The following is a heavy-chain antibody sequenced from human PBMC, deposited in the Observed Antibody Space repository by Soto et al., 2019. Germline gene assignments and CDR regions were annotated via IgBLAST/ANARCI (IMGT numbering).Heavy chain of an antibody. Sequence: GASVKVSCKASGYTFTSYYMHWVRQAPGQGLEWMGIINPSGGSTSYAQKFQGRVTMTRDTSTSTVYMELSSLRSEDTAVYYCARSPMVGGQDYYFDYWGQGTLVTVSS. V-gene: IGHV1-46*03. D-gene: IGHD5-12*01. CDR2: INPSGGST. CDR3: ARSPMVGGQDYYFDY. J-gene: IGHJ4*02. CDR1: GYTFTSYY.